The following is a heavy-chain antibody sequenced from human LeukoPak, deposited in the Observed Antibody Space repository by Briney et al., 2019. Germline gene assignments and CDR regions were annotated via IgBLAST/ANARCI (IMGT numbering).Heavy chain of an antibody. CDR2: ISSSGTTK. CDR1: GFTFSGYE. Sequence: GGSLRLSCAASGFTFSGYEMNWVRQAPGKGLEWVSYISSSGTTKYYAGSVEGRFTISRDNSKNMLYLQMNSLRAEDTAVYYCAKETQFGGVIVTNLDYWGQGTLVTVSS. D-gene: IGHD3-16*02. J-gene: IGHJ4*02. CDR3: AKETQFGGVIVTNLDY. V-gene: IGHV3-48*03.